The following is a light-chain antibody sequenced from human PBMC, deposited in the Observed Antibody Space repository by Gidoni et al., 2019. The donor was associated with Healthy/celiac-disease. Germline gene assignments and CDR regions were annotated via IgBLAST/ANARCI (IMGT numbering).Light chain of an antibody. J-gene: IGLJ1*01. V-gene: IGLV3-19*01. CDR2: SKN. CDR3: NSRDSSGNRV. CDR1: SLRSYY. Sequence: SSELTQDPAVSVALGQTGRITCTGDSLRSYYASWYQQKPGQAHVLVIYSKNNRHSGIPERFSGSSSGSTASLTITGAQAEDEADYYCNSRDSSGNRVFGTGTKVTVL.